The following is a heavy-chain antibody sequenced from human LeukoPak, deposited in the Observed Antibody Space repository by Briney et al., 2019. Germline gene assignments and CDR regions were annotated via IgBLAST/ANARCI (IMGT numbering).Heavy chain of an antibody. Sequence: GGSLRLSCAASGFTFTNAWMSWVRQAPGXGLEWVAVISYDGLNKYYADSVKGRFTSSRDNSKNTLYLQMNSLRAEDTALYYCARDSGYSSSWYVCDYWGQGTLVTVSS. CDR1: GFTFTNAW. CDR3: ARDSGYSSSWYVCDY. CDR2: ISYDGLNK. V-gene: IGHV3-30-3*01. D-gene: IGHD6-13*01. J-gene: IGHJ4*02.